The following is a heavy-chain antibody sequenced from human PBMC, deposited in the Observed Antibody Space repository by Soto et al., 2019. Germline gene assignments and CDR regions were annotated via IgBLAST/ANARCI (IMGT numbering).Heavy chain of an antibody. CDR1: GGSFSGYY. CDR3: ARERGRRLWSPRFYFDY. Sequence: SETLSLTCAVYGGSFSGYYWSWIRQPPGKGLEWIGEINHSGSTNYNPSLKSRVTISVDTSKNQFSLKLSSVTAADTAVYYCARERGRRLWSPRFYFDYWGQGTLVTVSS. CDR2: INHSGST. J-gene: IGHJ4*02. D-gene: IGHD5-18*01. V-gene: IGHV4-34*01.